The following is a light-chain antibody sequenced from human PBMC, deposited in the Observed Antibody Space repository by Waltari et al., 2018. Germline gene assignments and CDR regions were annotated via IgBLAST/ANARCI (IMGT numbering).Light chain of an antibody. V-gene: IGKV3-20*01. CDR1: QSVSSSY. CDR3: QQYGSSPLLT. Sequence: IALTQSPATLSSSPADSTTISCRASQSVSSSYFAWYQQKPGQAPRLLIYGASSRATGIPDRFSGSGSGTDFTLTISRLEPEDFAVYYCQQYGSSPLLTFGGGTKVEIK. CDR2: GAS. J-gene: IGKJ4*01.